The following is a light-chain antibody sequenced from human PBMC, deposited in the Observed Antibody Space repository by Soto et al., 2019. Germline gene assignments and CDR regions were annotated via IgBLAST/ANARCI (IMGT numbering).Light chain of an antibody. Sequence: EIVMTQSPATLSVSPGARATLSCRACPSVSINLAWYQQKPGQAPRLLIYAASSRATGVPARFSGSGSGKEFNLTISSLQSEDFALYYCQQYDVWPPWKFCKGT. J-gene: IGKJ1*01. CDR3: QQYDVWPPWK. V-gene: IGKV3-15*01. CDR2: AAS. CDR1: PSVSIN.